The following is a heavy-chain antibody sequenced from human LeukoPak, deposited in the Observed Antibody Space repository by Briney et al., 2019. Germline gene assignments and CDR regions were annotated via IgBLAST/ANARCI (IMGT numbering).Heavy chain of an antibody. D-gene: IGHD2-2*01. CDR3: ARVVPWRYCSSTSCYLYAAFDI. J-gene: IGHJ3*02. CDR1: GGSFSGYY. CDR2: INHSGST. Sequence: SETLSLTCAVYGGSFSGYYWSWIRQPPGKGLEWIGEINHSGSTNYNPSLKSRVTISVDTSKNQFSLKLSSVTAADTAVYYCARVVPWRYCSSTSCYLYAAFDIWGQGTMVTVSS. V-gene: IGHV4-34*01.